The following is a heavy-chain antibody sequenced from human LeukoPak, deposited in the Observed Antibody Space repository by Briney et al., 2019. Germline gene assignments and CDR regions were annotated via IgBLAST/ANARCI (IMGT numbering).Heavy chain of an antibody. Sequence: SETLSLTCAVSSGFISSSNWWSWVRPSPGKGLEWIGEISHTGNLNYNPSLKSRVTISIEKSKNQFSLRLTSVTAADTAVYYCARGGLTFGGNWGQGTLVTVSS. CDR3: ARGGLTFGGN. CDR1: SGFISSSNW. V-gene: IGHV4/OR15-8*02. CDR2: ISHTGNL. J-gene: IGHJ4*02. D-gene: IGHD3-16*01.